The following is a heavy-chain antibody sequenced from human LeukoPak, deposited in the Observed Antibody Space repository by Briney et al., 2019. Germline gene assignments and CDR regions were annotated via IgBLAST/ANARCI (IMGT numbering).Heavy chain of an antibody. V-gene: IGHV1-24*01. D-gene: IGHD5-18*01. CDR2: FDPGDGET. Sequence: ASVTVSCKVSGYTVTELSIHWVRQAPGKGLEWMGGFDPGDGETIYAQRFHGGVTMTEDTSTDTAYMELSSLRSEDTAVYYCARGSAMGPHWYFDLWGRGTLVTVSS. CDR3: ARGSAMGPHWYFDL. J-gene: IGHJ2*01. CDR1: GYTVTELS.